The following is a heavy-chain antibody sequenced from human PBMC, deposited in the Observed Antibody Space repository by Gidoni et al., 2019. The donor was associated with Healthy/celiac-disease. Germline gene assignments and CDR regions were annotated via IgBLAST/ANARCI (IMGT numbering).Heavy chain of an antibody. J-gene: IGHJ4*02. CDR3: ARVMGAELLWCGEKKPNYFDY. D-gene: IGHD3-10*01. Sequence: EVPLLESGGGLVQPGGSLRLSCAASGFTFGSYAMSWVRQAPGKGLEWVSAMSGRGGSTYYADSVKGRFTISRDNSKNTLYLQMNSLRAEDTAVYYCARVMGAELLWCGEKKPNYFDYWGQGTLVTVSS. CDR1: GFTFGSYA. V-gene: IGHV3-23*01. CDR2: MSGRGGST.